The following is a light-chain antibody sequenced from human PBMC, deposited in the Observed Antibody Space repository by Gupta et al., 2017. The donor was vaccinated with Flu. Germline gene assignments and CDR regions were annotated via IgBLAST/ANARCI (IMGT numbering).Light chain of an antibody. CDR1: KSVSSY. V-gene: IGKV3-11*01. Sequence: EIVFTQSPPTLSLSPGERATLSCRASKSVSSYLAWYQQKPGQAPRLLIYDASNRATGIPARFRGSGSGTDFTLTISSREPEDFAVYYCQQRSNWPPATFGGGTKVEIK. CDR2: DAS. J-gene: IGKJ4*01. CDR3: QQRSNWPPAT.